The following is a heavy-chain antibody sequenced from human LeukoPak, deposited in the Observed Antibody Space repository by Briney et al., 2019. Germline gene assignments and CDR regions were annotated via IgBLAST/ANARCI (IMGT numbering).Heavy chain of an antibody. CDR1: DGSISSDNW. CDR3: ARLTYYYDNSGAPVY. V-gene: IGHV4-4*02. J-gene: IGHJ4*02. CDR2: IYHSGST. D-gene: IGHD3-22*01. Sequence: PSETLSLTCAVSDGSISSDNWWSWVRQPPGKGLEWIGEIYHSGSTNYNPSLKSRVTISVDKSKNQFSLNLSSVTAADTAVYYCARLTYYYDNSGAPVYWGQGTLVTVSS.